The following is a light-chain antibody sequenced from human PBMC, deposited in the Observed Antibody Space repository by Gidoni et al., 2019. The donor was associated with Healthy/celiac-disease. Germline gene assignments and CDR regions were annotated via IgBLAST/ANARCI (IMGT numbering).Light chain of an antibody. Sequence: DIQMTQSPSTLSASVGDRVTITCRASQSISSWLAWYQQKPGKAPKLLIYKASSLESGVPSRFSGSGSGTEFTLTISSLQPDDSATYYCQQYNSYSRTFXQGTKVEIK. V-gene: IGKV1-5*03. CDR3: QQYNSYSRT. CDR1: QSISSW. CDR2: KAS. J-gene: IGKJ1*01.